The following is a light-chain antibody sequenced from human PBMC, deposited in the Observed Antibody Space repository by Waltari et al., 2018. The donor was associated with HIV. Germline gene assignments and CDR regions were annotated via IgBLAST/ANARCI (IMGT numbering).Light chain of an antibody. V-gene: IGKV1-39*01. CDR1: QSISSY. CDR3: QQSYSIPYT. J-gene: IGKJ2*01. CDR2: AAS. Sequence: DIQMTQSPSSLSASVGDSVTITCRASQSISSYFNWYQKKIGKVPKLLIFAASSLQSGFPSRISGSGSGTDFTLTISSLQPEDFGTYYCQQSYSIPYTFGQGTKLEIK.